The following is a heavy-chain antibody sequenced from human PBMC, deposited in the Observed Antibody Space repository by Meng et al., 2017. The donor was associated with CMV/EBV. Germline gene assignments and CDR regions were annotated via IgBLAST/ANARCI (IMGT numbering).Heavy chain of an antibody. D-gene: IGHD6-19*01. Sequence: GESLKISCAASGFTFSSYEMNWVRQAPGKGLEWVSYISSSGSTIYYADSVKGRFTISRDNAKNSLYLQMNSLRAEDTAVYYCARVHSGWTHYYGMDVWGQGTTVTVSS. J-gene: IGHJ6*02. CDR2: ISSSGSTI. V-gene: IGHV3-48*03. CDR1: GFTFSSYE. CDR3: ARVHSGWTHYYGMDV.